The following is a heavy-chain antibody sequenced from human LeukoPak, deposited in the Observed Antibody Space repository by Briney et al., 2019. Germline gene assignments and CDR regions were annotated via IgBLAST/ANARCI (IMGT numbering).Heavy chain of an antibody. D-gene: IGHD3-16*01. V-gene: IGHV3-33*01. CDR3: ARRGAMAPYFDY. J-gene: IGHJ4*02. CDR2: IWYDGSNK. CDR1: GFTFSSYG. Sequence: GRSLRLSCAASGFTFSSYGMHWVRQAPGKGLEWVAVIWYDGSNKYYADSVKGRFTISRDNSKNTLYLQMNSLRAEDTAVYYCARRGAMAPYFDYWGQGTLVTVSS.